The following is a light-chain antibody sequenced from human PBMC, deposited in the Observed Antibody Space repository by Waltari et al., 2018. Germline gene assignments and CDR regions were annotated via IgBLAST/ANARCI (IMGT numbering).Light chain of an antibody. CDR3: QQYNTWPYT. J-gene: IGKJ2*01. CDR2: FPS. Sequence: EILMTQSPGTLSVSPGERASLSCRASERISSSYLAWYQQEGGQSPRLLIYFPSTRAAGIPARFSGSGSGTEFTLAISSLQSEDFAVYYCQQYNTWPYTFGQGTKIEIK. CDR1: ERISSSY. V-gene: IGKV3-15*01.